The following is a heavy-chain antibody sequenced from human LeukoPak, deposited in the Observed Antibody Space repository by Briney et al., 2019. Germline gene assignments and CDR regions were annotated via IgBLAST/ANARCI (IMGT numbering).Heavy chain of an antibody. D-gene: IGHD5-18*01. Sequence: GGSLRLSCVASGFTFDDFGMHWVRQLPGKGLEWISLISWNGESTYYADSVRGRFTSSRDNSKKSLHLEMNSLKPEHTGLYYCGRGYRLVDAWGKGTTVTVSS. CDR2: ISWNGEST. CDR3: GRGYRLVDA. J-gene: IGHJ6*04. V-gene: IGHV3-43D*03. CDR1: GFTFDDFG.